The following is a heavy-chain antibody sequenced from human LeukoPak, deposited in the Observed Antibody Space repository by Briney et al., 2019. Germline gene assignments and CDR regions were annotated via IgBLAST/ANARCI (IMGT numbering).Heavy chain of an antibody. CDR3: AKVRRYSYGFSDY. V-gene: IGHV3-23*01. CDR2: ISGSGGST. CDR1: GLTFSSYA. J-gene: IGHJ4*02. Sequence: GGSLRLSCAASGLTFSSYAMSWVRQAPGKGLEWVSAISGSGGSTYYADSVKGRFTISRDNSKNTLYLQMNSLRAEDTAVYYCAKVRRYSYGFSDYWGQGILVTVSS. D-gene: IGHD5-18*01.